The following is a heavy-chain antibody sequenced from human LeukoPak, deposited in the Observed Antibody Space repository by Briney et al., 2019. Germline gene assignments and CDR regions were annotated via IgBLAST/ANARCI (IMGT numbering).Heavy chain of an antibody. CDR2: ISSSSSNI. Sequence: PGGSLRLSCAASGFTFSSYSMNWVRQAPGEGLEWVSYISSSSSNIYYADSVKGRFTISRDNAKNSLYLQMNSLRDEDTAVYYCARGAMIVVVNHFDYWGQGTLVTVSS. CDR3: ARGAMIVVVNHFDY. D-gene: IGHD3-22*01. V-gene: IGHV3-48*02. J-gene: IGHJ4*02. CDR1: GFTFSSYS.